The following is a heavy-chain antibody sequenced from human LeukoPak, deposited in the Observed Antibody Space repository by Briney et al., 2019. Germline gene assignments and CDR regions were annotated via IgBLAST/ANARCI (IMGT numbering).Heavy chain of an antibody. V-gene: IGHV3-7*01. CDR1: GFTFSSYW. J-gene: IGHJ4*02. D-gene: IGHD6-19*01. Sequence: AGGSLRLTCAASGFTFSSYWMSWVRQAPGKGLEWVANIKQDGSEKYYVDSVKGRFTISRDNAKNSLYLQMNSLRAEDTAVYYCARDKHKVAVAGDFDYWGQGTLVTVSS. CDR2: IKQDGSEK. CDR3: ARDKHKVAVAGDFDY.